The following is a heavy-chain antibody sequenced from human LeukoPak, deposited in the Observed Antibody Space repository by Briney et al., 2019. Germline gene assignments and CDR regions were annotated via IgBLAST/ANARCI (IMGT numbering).Heavy chain of an antibody. CDR3: ARDKRVGPTLFDY. CDR1: GFIFSDYW. Sequence: GGSLRLSCAASGFIFSDYWMAWVRQAPGKEPEWVANTKQEGSEIYYVDSVKGRFTISRDNAKNSLFLQMNSLRVEDTAVYYCARDKRVGPTLFDYWGEGTLVTVSS. CDR2: TKQEGSEI. J-gene: IGHJ4*02. D-gene: IGHD1-26*01. V-gene: IGHV3-7*01.